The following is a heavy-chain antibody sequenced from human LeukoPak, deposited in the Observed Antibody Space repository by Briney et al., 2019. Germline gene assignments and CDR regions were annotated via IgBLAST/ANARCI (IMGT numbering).Heavy chain of an antibody. V-gene: IGHV4-59*01. CDR3: AREGGYCSGGSCFSWYFDY. J-gene: IGHJ4*02. CDR1: GGSISSYY. CDR2: IYYSGST. D-gene: IGHD2-15*01. Sequence: SETLSLTCTVSGGSISSYYWSWIRQPPGKGLEWTGYIYYSGSTNYNPSLKSRVTISVDTSKNQFSLKLSSVTAADTAVYYCAREGGYCSGGSCFSWYFDYWGQGTLVTVST.